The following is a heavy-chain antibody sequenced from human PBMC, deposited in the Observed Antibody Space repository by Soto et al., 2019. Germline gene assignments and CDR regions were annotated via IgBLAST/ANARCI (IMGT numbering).Heavy chain of an antibody. CDR3: ARDGGYYGAGSYFDP. CDR2: IWYDGSNK. CDR1: GFTFSSYG. V-gene: IGHV3-33*01. D-gene: IGHD3-10*01. Sequence: QEQLVESGGGVVQPGRSLRLSCAASGFTFSSYGMHWVRQVPGEGLEWVAVIWYDGSNKYYADSVKGRFNISRDNSKDTLYLEMNSLRAEDTAVYYCARDGGYYGAGSYFDPWGQGSLVTVSS. J-gene: IGHJ5*02.